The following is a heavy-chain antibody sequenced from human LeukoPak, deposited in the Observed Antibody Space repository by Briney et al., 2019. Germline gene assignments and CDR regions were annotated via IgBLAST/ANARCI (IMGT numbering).Heavy chain of an antibody. J-gene: IGHJ5*02. CDR2: IRSNSDGGTI. Sequence: GGSLRLTCATSGFTFSNAWMNWVRQAPGKGLEWVGRIRSNSDGGTIDYAAPVKGRFTLSRDDSKTTLYLQMNSLQTEDTAVYYCATDFYDSTWGQGILVTVSS. CDR3: ATDFYDST. CDR1: GFTFSNAW. V-gene: IGHV3-15*07. D-gene: IGHD3-22*01.